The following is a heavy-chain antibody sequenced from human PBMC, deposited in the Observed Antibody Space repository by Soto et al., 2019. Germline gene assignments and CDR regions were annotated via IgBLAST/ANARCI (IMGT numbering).Heavy chain of an antibody. CDR1: GYTFTSYG. Sequence: QVQLVQSGAEVKKPGASVKVSCKASGYTFTSYGISWVRQAPGQGLEWMGWISAYNGNTKYAQKFQGRVTMTTDTSTSTADMEVRSLRSDDTAVYYCARDAAAGLNDCWGQGTLVTVSS. V-gene: IGHV1-18*01. CDR3: ARDAAAGLNDC. CDR2: ISAYNGNT. D-gene: IGHD6-13*01. J-gene: IGHJ4*02.